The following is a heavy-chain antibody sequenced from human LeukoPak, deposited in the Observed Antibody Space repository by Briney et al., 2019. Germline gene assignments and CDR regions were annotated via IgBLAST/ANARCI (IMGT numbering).Heavy chain of an antibody. D-gene: IGHD3-16*02. CDR2: ISGSGGNT. CDR3: AKTVSGSHSYQGGDY. CDR1: GFTFSDYY. V-gene: IGHV3-23*01. Sequence: GGSLRLSCAASGFTFSDYYMSWIRQAPGKGLEWVSAISGSGGNTYYADSVKGRFTMSRDNSKNTLYLQMNSLRAEDTAVYFCAKTVSGSHSYQGGDYWGQGTLVTVST. J-gene: IGHJ4*02.